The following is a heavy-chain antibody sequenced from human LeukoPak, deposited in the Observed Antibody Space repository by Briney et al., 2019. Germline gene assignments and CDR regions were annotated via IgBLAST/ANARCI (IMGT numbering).Heavy chain of an antibody. CDR3: ARQVGWLQYTVWFDY. V-gene: IGHV4-39*01. Sequence: SETLSLTCTISGGSISSSSYYWGWIRQPPGKGPEWIGSIYYSGSTYYNPSLKSRVTISVDTSKNQFSLKLSSVTAADTAVYYCARQVGWLQYTVWFDYWGQGTLVTVSS. D-gene: IGHD5-24*01. CDR2: IYYSGST. CDR1: GGSISSSSYY. J-gene: IGHJ4*02.